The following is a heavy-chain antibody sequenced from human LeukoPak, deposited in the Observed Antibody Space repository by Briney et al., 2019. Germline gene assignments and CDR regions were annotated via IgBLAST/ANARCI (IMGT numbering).Heavy chain of an antibody. Sequence: GVSLTLPCAASGFTFSSYAMIWARQAPGKGLEGVSAMRCSGGKTYYADPVKGRFNISRDNSKHTLYLQMNSLRGEDTAVYYCAKQDTAMVREFDYSGQGALVTVSS. D-gene: IGHD5-18*01. V-gene: IGHV3-23*01. CDR1: GFTFSSYA. CDR3: AKQDTAMVREFDY. CDR2: MRCSGGKT. J-gene: IGHJ4*02.